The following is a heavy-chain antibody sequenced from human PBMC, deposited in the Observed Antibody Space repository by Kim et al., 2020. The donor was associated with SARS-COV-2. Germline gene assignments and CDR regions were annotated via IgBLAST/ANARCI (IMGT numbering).Heavy chain of an antibody. CDR3: ARREHAGYSSGWYTS. Sequence: PSLKSRVTISVDTSKNQFSRKLSSVTAADTAVYYCARREHAGYSSGWYTSWGQGTLVTVSS. J-gene: IGHJ4*02. V-gene: IGHV4-61*07. D-gene: IGHD6-19*01.